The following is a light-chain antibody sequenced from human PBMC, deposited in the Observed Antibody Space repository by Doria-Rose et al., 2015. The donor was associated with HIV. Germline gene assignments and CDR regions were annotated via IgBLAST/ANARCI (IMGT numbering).Light chain of an antibody. Sequence: DIRVTQSPESLGMSLGERATLNCKSNQSLLYTSKNYLAWYQQKPGQPPKLLIYWASTRQSGVPARFGGSGSWTDFTLTISSLEAEDVAVYYCQQYYDTPSFGPGTTVDIK. CDR2: WAS. V-gene: IGKV4-1*01. CDR3: QQYYDTPS. CDR1: QSLLYTSKNY. J-gene: IGKJ3*01.